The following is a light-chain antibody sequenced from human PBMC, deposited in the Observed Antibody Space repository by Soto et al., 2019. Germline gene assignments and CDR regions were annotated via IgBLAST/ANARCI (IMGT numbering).Light chain of an antibody. Sequence: DLVMTQSPLSLPVTPGEPASISCRSSQSLLHSNGYNYLHWYLQKPGQSPQLLINLDSNRASGFRGRFSGSKSGRDVTLKISRVEAEFVGVYCCMQTLRSPFSFGGGTKVEIK. CDR2: LDS. CDR1: QSLLHSNGYNY. V-gene: IGKV2-28*01. J-gene: IGKJ4*01. CDR3: MQTLRSPFS.